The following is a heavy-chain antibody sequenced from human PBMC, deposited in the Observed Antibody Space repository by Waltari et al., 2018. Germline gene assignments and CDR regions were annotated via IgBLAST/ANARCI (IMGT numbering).Heavy chain of an antibody. CDR3: ARYYGDYLDAFDI. J-gene: IGHJ3*02. CDR2: ISSSGSTI. Sequence: EVQLVESGGGLVQPGGSLRLSCAASGFTFSSYEMNWVRQAPGKGREWVSYISSSGSTIYYADSVKGRFTISRDNAKNSLYLQMNSLRAEDTAVYYCARYYGDYLDAFDIWGQGTMVTVSS. V-gene: IGHV3-48*03. CDR1: GFTFSSYE. D-gene: IGHD4-17*01.